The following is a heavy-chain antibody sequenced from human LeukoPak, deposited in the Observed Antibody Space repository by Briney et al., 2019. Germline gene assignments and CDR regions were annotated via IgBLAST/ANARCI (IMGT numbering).Heavy chain of an antibody. CDR2: IKQDGSEK. J-gene: IGHJ5*02. Sequence: PGGSLRLSCAASGFTFSSYWMSWVRQAPGKGLEWVANIKQDGSEKYYVDSVKGRFTISRDNAKNSLYLQMNSLRAEDTAVYYCARDPERTYYYGSGSSSSHNWFDPLGPGNPGHRLL. CDR1: GFTFSSYW. D-gene: IGHD3-10*01. CDR3: ARDPERTYYYGSGSSSSHNWFDP. V-gene: IGHV3-7*01.